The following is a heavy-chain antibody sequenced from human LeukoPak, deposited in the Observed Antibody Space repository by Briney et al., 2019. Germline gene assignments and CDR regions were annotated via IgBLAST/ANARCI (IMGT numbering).Heavy chain of an antibody. CDR2: SSSSGSTI. Sequence: GGSLRLSCAASGLTLSDYYMSWIRQAPGKGLEWVSYSSSSGSTIYYADSVKGRFAISRDNAKNSLYLQMNSLRAEDTAVYYCARRRDFIDYWGQGTLVTVSS. CDR1: GLTLSDYY. CDR3: ARRRDFIDY. D-gene: IGHD3/OR15-3a*01. J-gene: IGHJ4*02. V-gene: IGHV3-11*01.